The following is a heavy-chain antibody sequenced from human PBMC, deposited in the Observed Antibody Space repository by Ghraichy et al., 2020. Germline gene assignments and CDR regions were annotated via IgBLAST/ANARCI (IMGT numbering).Heavy chain of an antibody. CDR2: INHSGST. Sequence: SETLSLTCAVYGGSFSGYYWSWIRQPPGKGLEWIGEINHSGSTNYNPSLKSRVTISVDTSKNQFSLKLSSVTAADTAVYYCARGGPQLVPHVDYWGQGTLVTVSS. CDR1: GGSFSGYY. V-gene: IGHV4-34*01. CDR3: ARGGPQLVPHVDY. D-gene: IGHD6-13*01. J-gene: IGHJ4*02.